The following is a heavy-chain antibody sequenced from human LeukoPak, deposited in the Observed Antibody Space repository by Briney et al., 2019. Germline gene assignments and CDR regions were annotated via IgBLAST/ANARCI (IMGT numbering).Heavy chain of an antibody. CDR3: ARASPWLQLFL. D-gene: IGHD5-24*01. CDR2: INHSGST. V-gene: IGHV4-34*01. J-gene: IGHJ4*02. Sequence: PSETLSLTCAVYGGSFSGYYWSWIRQPPGKGLEWIGEINHSGSTNYNPSLKSRVTISVDTSKNQFSLKLSSVTAADTAAYYCARASPWLQLFLWGQGTLVTVSS. CDR1: GGSFSGYY.